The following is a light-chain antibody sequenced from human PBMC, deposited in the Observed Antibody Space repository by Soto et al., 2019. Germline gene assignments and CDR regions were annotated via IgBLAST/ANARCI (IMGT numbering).Light chain of an antibody. CDR1: LPISNY. CDR3: QPSYNGWM. CDR2: AAS. V-gene: IGKV1-27*01. Sequence: EIQMAQCPFSLSASVGDRGTITCRASLPISNYLAWYQQKPGKIPNLLIYAASTLQAGVPSRFSGSGSGTDLTLTICSLQPEDFAAHYCQPSYNGWMIGQGTKVDIK. J-gene: IGKJ1*01.